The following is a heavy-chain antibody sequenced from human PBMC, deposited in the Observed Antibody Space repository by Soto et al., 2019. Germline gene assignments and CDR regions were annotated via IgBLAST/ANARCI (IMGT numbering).Heavy chain of an antibody. D-gene: IGHD3-3*01. J-gene: IGHJ4*02. CDR1: GFSLTTSGVG. Sequence: QITLKESGPTVVKPTETLTLTCTFSGFSLTTSGVGVGWVRQSPGKAPEWLALIYWDDDKRYSTSLKSRLTITKDTAKIPVVLTMANVDPADTATYYCAHRVLRTVFGLVTTTAIYFDFWGQGTPVVVSS. CDR3: AHRVLRTVFGLVTTTAIYFDF. V-gene: IGHV2-5*02. CDR2: IYWDDDK.